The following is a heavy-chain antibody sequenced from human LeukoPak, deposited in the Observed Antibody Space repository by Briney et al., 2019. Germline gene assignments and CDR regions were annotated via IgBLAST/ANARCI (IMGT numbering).Heavy chain of an antibody. V-gene: IGHV4-59*01. CDR1: GGSITSSY. CDR3: ARDHSSSWSYFDY. CDR2: ISYSGNT. D-gene: IGHD6-13*01. J-gene: IGHJ4*02. Sequence: AETLSLTCTVSGGSITSSYWSWIRQSPGKGLEWIGHISYSGNTNYKPSLKSRVTISVDTSKNQFSLKLSSVTAADTAVYYCARDHSSSWSYFDYWGQGTLVTVSS.